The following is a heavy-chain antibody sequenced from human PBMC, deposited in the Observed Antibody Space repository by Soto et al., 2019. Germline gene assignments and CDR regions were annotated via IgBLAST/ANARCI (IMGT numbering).Heavy chain of an antibody. J-gene: IGHJ6*02. CDR1: GYTFTSHP. V-gene: IGHV1-3*01. D-gene: IGHD3-10*01. CDR2: INAGNGNT. Sequence: QVQLVQSGAEVKKPGASVKVSCKASGYTFTSHPIHWVRQAPGQSLEWMGWINAGNGNTKYSQKLQGRVTITMETSAKTAYLELGSLGSEDTAVNYRTTWFGEFFFPMDVWGQGTTVTVSS. CDR3: TTWFGEFFFPMDV.